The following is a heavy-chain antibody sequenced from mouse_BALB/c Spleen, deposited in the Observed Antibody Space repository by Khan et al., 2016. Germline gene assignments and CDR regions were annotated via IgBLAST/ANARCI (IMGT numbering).Heavy chain of an antibody. Sequence: QIQLVQFGPELKKPGETVKISCKASGYTFTNYGMNWVKQAPGKGLKWMGWINTNTGEPTYAEEFKGRFAFSLETSARTAYLQINNLKNEDTATYCCAEDYYGSNWFAYWGQGTLVTVSA. CDR3: AEDYYGSNWFAY. V-gene: IGHV9-3*02. D-gene: IGHD1-1*01. CDR1: GYTFTNYG. CDR2: INTNTGEP. J-gene: IGHJ3*01.